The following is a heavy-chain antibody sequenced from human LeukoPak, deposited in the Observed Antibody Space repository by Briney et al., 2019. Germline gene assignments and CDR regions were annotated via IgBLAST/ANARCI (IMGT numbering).Heavy chain of an antibody. V-gene: IGHV4-39*07. CDR1: GDYISSSSYY. CDR3: AREGTSGTHLNWFDP. J-gene: IGHJ5*02. Sequence: SETLSLTCTVSGDYISSSSYYWGWIRQPPEKGLEWIGSNYYSGSTYYNPSLKSRVTISVDTSKNQFSLKLSSVTAADTAVYYCAREGTSGTHLNWFDPWGQGTLVTVSS. D-gene: IGHD1-1*01. CDR2: NYYSGST.